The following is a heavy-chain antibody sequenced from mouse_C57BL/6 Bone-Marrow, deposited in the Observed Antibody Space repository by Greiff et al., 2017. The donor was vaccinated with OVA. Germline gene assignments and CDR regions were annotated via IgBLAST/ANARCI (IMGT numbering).Heavy chain of an antibody. Sequence: QVQLKESGAELVMPGASVKLSCKASGYTFTSYWMHWVKQRPGQGLEWIGEIDPSDSYTNYNQKFKGKSTLTVDKSSSTAYMQLSSLTSEDSAVYYCARGPYYYGSSYVAYWGQGALVTVSA. CDR2: IDPSDSYT. J-gene: IGHJ3*01. CDR1: GYTFTSYW. V-gene: IGHV1-69*01. CDR3: ARGPYYYGSSYVAY. D-gene: IGHD1-1*01.